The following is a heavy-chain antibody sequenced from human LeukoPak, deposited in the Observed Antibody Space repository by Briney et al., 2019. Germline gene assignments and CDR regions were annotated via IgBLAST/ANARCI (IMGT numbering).Heavy chain of an antibody. CDR1: GFTFSSYA. CDR2: IFYDGSSK. CDR3: ARDFSARYTIDY. D-gene: IGHD5-18*01. Sequence: GGSLRLSCAASGFTFSSYAITWVRQAPGKGLEWVTFIFYDGSSKKEADSVKGRFSISRDNSKNTVHLQMNSLRPEDTAVYYCARDFSARYTIDYWGQGTLVTVSS. V-gene: IGHV3-30*03. J-gene: IGHJ4*02.